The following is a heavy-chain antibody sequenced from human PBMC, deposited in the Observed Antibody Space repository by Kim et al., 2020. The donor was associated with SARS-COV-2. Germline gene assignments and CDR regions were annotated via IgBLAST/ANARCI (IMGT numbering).Heavy chain of an antibody. Sequence: DTRDSPSFQGQVTISADKSISTAYLQWSSLKASDTAMYYCARRDGTTFDYWGQGTLVTVSS. V-gene: IGHV5-51*01. D-gene: IGHD1-7*01. CDR3: ARRDGTTFDY. J-gene: IGHJ4*02. CDR2: DT.